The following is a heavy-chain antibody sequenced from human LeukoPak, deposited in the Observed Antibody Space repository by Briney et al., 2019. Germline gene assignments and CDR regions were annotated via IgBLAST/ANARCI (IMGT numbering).Heavy chain of an antibody. D-gene: IGHD6-13*01. Sequence: WVRQMPGKGLEWIGYIYHSGSTYYNPSLKSRVTISVDRSKNQFSLKLSSVTAADTAVYYCARDWSAAGTSDYWGQGTLVTVSS. J-gene: IGHJ4*02. CDR3: ARDWSAAGTSDY. V-gene: IGHV4-30-2*01. CDR2: IYHSGST.